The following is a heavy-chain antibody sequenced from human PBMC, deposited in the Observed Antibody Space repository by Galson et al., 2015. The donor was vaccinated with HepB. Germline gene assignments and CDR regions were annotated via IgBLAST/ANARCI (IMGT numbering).Heavy chain of an antibody. V-gene: IGHV3-23*01. CDR3: AKGWSAVFYDMDV. J-gene: IGHJ6*02. Sequence: SLRLSCAASGFTFSSYAINWVRQAPGKGLEWVSSISGSGGRTHYADSVKGRFTISRDNSKTTLYLQMNSLRAEDTAVYYCAKGWSAVFYDMDVWGQGTTVIVSS. CDR2: ISGSGGRT. CDR1: GFTFSSYA. D-gene: IGHD2-8*01.